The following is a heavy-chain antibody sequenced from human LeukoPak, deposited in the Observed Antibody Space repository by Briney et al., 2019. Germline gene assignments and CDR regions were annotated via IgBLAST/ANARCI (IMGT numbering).Heavy chain of an antibody. Sequence: GGSLRLSCAASGFTLRDRYMDWVRQAPGKGLEWVGRTRNKANSYTTEYAASVKGRFTISRDDSKNSLYLQMNSLKTDDTAVYYCTRAADGGGYYVGDYWGQGTLVTVSS. CDR1: GFTLRDRY. V-gene: IGHV3-72*01. CDR3: TRAADGGGYYVGDY. CDR2: TRNKANSYTT. J-gene: IGHJ4*02. D-gene: IGHD3-3*01.